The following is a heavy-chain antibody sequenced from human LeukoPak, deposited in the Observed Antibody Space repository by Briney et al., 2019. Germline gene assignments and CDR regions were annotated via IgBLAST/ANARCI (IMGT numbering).Heavy chain of an antibody. Sequence: PVASVKVSCKASGYTFTIYGISWVRQAPGQGLEWMGWISVNNGKTNYAQRLQGRVTMTTDTSTNTAYMELRSLRSDDTAVYYCARVLVGSGSYYTDYWGQGTLVTVSS. CDR2: ISVNNGKT. CDR1: GYTFTIYG. V-gene: IGHV1-18*01. J-gene: IGHJ4*02. D-gene: IGHD3-10*01. CDR3: ARVLVGSGSYYTDY.